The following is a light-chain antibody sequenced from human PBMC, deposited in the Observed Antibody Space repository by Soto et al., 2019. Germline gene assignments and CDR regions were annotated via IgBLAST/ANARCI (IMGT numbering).Light chain of an antibody. CDR1: QGISSY. Sequence: AIRMTQSPSSLSASTGDRVTITCRASQGISSYLAWYQQKPGKAPKLLIYAAYNLQSEVPSRFSGGGSGTDFTLTISCLQSEDFATYYCQQYYSYPRTFGQGTKVEIK. CDR2: AAY. J-gene: IGKJ1*01. CDR3: QQYYSYPRT. V-gene: IGKV1-8*01.